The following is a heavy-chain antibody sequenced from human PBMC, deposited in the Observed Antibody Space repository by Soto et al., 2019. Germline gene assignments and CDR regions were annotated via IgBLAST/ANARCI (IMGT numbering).Heavy chain of an antibody. CDR2: INHSGST. Sequence: PSETLSLTCAVYGGSFSGYYWSWIRQPPGKGLEWIGEINHSGSTNYNPSLKSRVTISVDTSKNQFSLKLSSVTAADTAVYYCARARPVIVVVVAASNWFDPWGQGTLVTVSS. D-gene: IGHD2-15*01. CDR3: ARARPVIVVVVAASNWFDP. V-gene: IGHV4-34*01. J-gene: IGHJ5*02. CDR1: GGSFSGYY.